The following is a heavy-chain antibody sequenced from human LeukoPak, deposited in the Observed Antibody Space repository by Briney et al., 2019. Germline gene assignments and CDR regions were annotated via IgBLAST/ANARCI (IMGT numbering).Heavy chain of an antibody. D-gene: IGHD3-10*01. V-gene: IGHV3-48*03. CDR2: ISSGGSTI. CDR3: ARVWFGETNDY. CDR1: GFTFSSYE. Sequence: LPGGSLRLSCAASGFTFSSYEMNWVRQAPGKGLEWVSYISSGGSTIYYADSVKGRFTISRDNAKNSLYLQMNGLRAEDTAVYYCARVWFGETNDYWGQGTLVTVSS. J-gene: IGHJ4*02.